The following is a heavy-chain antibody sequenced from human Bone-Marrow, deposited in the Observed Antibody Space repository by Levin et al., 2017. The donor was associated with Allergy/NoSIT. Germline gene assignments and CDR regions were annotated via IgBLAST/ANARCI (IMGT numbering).Heavy chain of an antibody. CDR3: AKDHHGFTYYYYGMDV. D-gene: IGHD5-24*01. CDR2: ISYDGSNK. V-gene: IGHV3-30*18. Sequence: GGSLRLSCAASGFTFSMYGMHWVRQAPGKGLEWVAVISYDGSNKYYADSVKGRFAISRDNSKNTLHLQMDSLRGEDTAVYYCAKDHHGFTYYYYGMDVWGQGTTVTVSS. J-gene: IGHJ6*02. CDR1: GFTFSMYG.